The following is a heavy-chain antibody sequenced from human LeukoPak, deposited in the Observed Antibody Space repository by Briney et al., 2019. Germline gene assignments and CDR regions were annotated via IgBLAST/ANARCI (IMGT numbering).Heavy chain of an antibody. CDR2: ISWNSGSI. D-gene: IGHD1-1*01. CDR3: AKELTDGTNGTSYFDY. CDR1: GFTFDDYA. Sequence: GGSLRLSCAASGFTFDDYAMHWVRQAPGKGLEWVSGISWNSGSIGYADSVKGRFTISRDSAKNSLYLQMNSLRAEDTALYYCAKELTDGTNGTSYFDYWGQGTLVTVSS. V-gene: IGHV3-9*01. J-gene: IGHJ4*02.